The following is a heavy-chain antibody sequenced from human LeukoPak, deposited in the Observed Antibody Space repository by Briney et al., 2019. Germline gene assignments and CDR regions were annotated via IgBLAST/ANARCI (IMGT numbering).Heavy chain of an antibody. J-gene: IGHJ6*03. CDR3: ARDPPASTFGGVIGYYYYYMDV. V-gene: IGHV3-21*01. CDR2: ISSSSSYI. CDR1: GFTFSSYS. D-gene: IGHD3-16*02. Sequence: GGSLRLSCAASGFTFSSYSMNWVRQAPGKGLEWVSSISSSSSYIYYADSVKGRFTISRDNAKNSLYLQTNSLRAEDTAVYYCARDPPASTFGGVIGYYYYYMDVWGKGTTVTVSS.